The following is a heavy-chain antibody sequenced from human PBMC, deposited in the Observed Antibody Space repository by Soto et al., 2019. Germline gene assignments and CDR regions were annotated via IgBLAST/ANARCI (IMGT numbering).Heavy chain of an antibody. J-gene: IGHJ3*02. D-gene: IGHD3-10*01. CDR2: IYHSGST. CDR1: GYSISSGYY. CDR3: ARGYCSGRPPDDAFDI. V-gene: IGHV4-38-2*01. Sequence: SETLSLTCAVSGYSISSGYYWGWIRQPPGKGLEWIGSIYHSGSTYYNPSLKSRVTISVDTSKNQFSLKLSSVTAADTAVYYCARGYCSGRPPDDAFDIWGQGTMVTV.